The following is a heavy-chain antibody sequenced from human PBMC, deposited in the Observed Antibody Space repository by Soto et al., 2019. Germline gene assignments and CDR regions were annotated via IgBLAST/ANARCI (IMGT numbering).Heavy chain of an antibody. CDR1: GGSFSGYY. CDR2: INHSGST. Sequence: QVQLQQWGAGLLKPSETLSLTCAVYGGSFSGYYWSWIRQPPGKGLGWIGEINHSGSTNYNPSLKSRVTISVDTSKNQFSLKLSSVTAADTAVYYCARDPSRTTPFDYWGQGTLVTVSS. V-gene: IGHV4-34*01. CDR3: ARDPSRTTPFDY. D-gene: IGHD2-15*01. J-gene: IGHJ4*02.